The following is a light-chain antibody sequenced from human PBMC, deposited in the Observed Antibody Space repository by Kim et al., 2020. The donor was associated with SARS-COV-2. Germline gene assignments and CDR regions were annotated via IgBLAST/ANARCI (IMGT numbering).Light chain of an antibody. CDR2: GAS. J-gene: IGKJ4*01. V-gene: IGKV3-15*01. CDR1: PSVDTF. CDR3: QQYNSCPPLT. Sequence: VFPGERATLSCTASPSVDTFLAWYQQKPGQAPRLLIYGASTRAIGIPDRFSGSWSGTEFTLTIGSLPSEEFALYYCQQYNSCPPLTFGGGTKVEIK.